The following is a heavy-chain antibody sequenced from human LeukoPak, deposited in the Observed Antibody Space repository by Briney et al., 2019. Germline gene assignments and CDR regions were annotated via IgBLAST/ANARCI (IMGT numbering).Heavy chain of an antibody. Sequence: PSETLSLTCAVYGGSFSGYYWSWIRQPPGKGLEWIGEINHSGSTNYNPSLKSRVTISVDTSKNQFSLKLSSVTAADTAVYYCARDYYDSSGYYRFAYWGQGTLVTVSS. CDR1: GGSFSGYY. V-gene: IGHV4-34*01. CDR2: INHSGST. D-gene: IGHD3-22*01. CDR3: ARDYYDSSGYYRFAY. J-gene: IGHJ4*02.